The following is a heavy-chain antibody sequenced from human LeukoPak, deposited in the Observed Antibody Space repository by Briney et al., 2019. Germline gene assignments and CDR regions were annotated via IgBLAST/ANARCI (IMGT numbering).Heavy chain of an antibody. CDR3: GSGRSEWTGIDY. CDR2: IRSKAKSYAT. V-gene: IGHV3-73*01. Sequence: PGGSLRLSCAASGFTFSGSAMHWDRQATGKGLEWVGRIRSKAKSYATAYAASVKGRFTISRDDSKNTAYLQMNSLKTEDTAVYYCGSGRSEWTGIDYWGQGTLVSVSS. J-gene: IGHJ4*02. D-gene: IGHD1-14*01. CDR1: GFTFSGSA.